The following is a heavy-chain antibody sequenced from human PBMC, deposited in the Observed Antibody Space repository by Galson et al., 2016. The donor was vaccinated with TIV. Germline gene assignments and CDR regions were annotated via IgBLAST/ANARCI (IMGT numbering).Heavy chain of an antibody. V-gene: IGHV1-24*01. CDR2: FDPEVSKT. D-gene: IGHD2/OR15-2a*01. Sequence: SVKVSCKVSGDSLNDLVIHWVRQAPGKGLEWMGGFDPEVSKTVYAQMLQGRVTMAADTSTNTAYMELGSLRFEDTAVYYCATVAWFPGLSLDNWGQGTLVTVSS. CDR3: ATVAWFPGLSLDN. CDR1: GDSLNDLV. J-gene: IGHJ4*02.